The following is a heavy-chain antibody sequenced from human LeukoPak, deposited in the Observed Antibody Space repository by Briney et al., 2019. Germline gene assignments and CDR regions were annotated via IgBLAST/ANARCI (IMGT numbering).Heavy chain of an antibody. CDR2: ITWNSGTI. Sequence: PGRSLRLTCAASGFNFDYYAMHWVRQTPEKGLEWVSGITWNSGTIAYADSVKGRFIISRDNAKNSLYLQMNSLRPEDTALYYCVKERDYYFDYWGQGTLVTVSS. CDR1: GFNFDYYA. D-gene: IGHD2-21*02. J-gene: IGHJ4*02. V-gene: IGHV3-9*01. CDR3: VKERDYYFDY.